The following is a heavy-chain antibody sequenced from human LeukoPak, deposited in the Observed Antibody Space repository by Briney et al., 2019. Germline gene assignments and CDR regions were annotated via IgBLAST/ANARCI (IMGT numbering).Heavy chain of an antibody. J-gene: IGHJ6*02. CDR1: GGSISSYY. Sequence: SETLSLTCTVSGGSISSYYWSWIRPPPGKGLEWIGYIYYSGSTNYNPSLKSRVTISVDTSKNQFSLKLSSVTAADTAVYYCARDRRGYSYGFDDYYYYGMDVWGQGTTVTVSS. D-gene: IGHD5-18*01. V-gene: IGHV4-59*01. CDR2: IYYSGST. CDR3: ARDRRGYSYGFDDYYYYGMDV.